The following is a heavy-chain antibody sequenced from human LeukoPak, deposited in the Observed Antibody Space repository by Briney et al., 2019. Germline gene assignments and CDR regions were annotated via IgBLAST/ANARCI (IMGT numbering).Heavy chain of an antibody. D-gene: IGHD3-22*01. CDR2: INHSGTT. V-gene: IGHV4-34*01. CDR1: GGSFSGYY. J-gene: IGHJ5*02. Sequence: SETLSLTCAVYGGSFSGYYWSWIRQPPGKGLEWIGEINHSGTTNYNPSLKSRVTISVDTSKNQFSLKLSSVTAADTALYYCARAGRSDYYDSGGYYSNWFDPWGQGTLVTVSS. CDR3: ARAGRSDYYDSGGYYSNWFDP.